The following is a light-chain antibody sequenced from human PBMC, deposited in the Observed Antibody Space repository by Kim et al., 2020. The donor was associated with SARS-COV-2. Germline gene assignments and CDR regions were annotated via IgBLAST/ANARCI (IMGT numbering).Light chain of an antibody. CDR2: GVS. CDR3: QQYGSSPVT. J-gene: IGKJ4*01. V-gene: IGKV3-20*01. Sequence: SPGERATLSCRASHRVRSNYLAWYQQKPGQAPRLLIYGVSSRATGIPDRFSGSGSGTDFTLTIRTLEPEDFAVYYCQQYGSSPVTFGGGTKVDIK. CDR1: HRVRSNY.